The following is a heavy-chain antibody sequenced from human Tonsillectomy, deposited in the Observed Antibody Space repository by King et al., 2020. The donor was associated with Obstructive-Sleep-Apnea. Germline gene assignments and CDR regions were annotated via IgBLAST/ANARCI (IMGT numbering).Heavy chain of an antibody. CDR3: ARRLSGASSVWYSVPFDY. J-gene: IGHJ4*02. CDR2: IDPSDSYT. CDR1: GYSFTNYW. V-gene: IGHV5-10-1*03. Sequence: VQLVESGGEVKKPGESLRISCKGSGYSFTNYWINWVRQMPGKGLEWMGTIDPSDSYTSYSPSFQGHVTISADKSISTAYLQWSSLKASDTAMYYCARRLSGASSVWYSVPFDYWGQGTLVTVSS. D-gene: IGHD6-19*01.